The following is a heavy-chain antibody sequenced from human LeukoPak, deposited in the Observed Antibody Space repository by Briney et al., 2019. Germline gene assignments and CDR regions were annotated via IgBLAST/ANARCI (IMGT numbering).Heavy chain of an antibody. Sequence: PSQTLSLTCTVSGASISSGGYYWSWLRQHPGKGLEWIGYIYYRRSTYYNPSLKLRVTISVDTSKNQFSLKLSSVTAADTAVYYCARGGGRGPALRHYFDYWGQGTLVTVSS. CDR3: ARGGGRGPALRHYFDY. D-gene: IGHD2-15*01. J-gene: IGHJ4*02. CDR2: IYYRRST. V-gene: IGHV4-31*03. CDR1: GASISSGGYY.